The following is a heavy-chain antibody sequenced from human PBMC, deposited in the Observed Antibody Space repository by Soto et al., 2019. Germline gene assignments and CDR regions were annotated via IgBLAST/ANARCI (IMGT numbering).Heavy chain of an antibody. CDR3: AREQSGEIMTMTDAFDI. J-gene: IGHJ3*02. CDR1: GDSLNSYS. Sequence: GASVEACSEDSGDSLNSYSRYWVRQSKGQRLEWMGWINAGNGNTQYSQKFQGRVTITRDTSASIAYMELSSLRSEDTALYYCAREQSGEIMTMTDAFDIWGQGTMVTVS. V-gene: IGHV1-3*01. D-gene: IGHD3-22*01. CDR2: INAGNGNT.